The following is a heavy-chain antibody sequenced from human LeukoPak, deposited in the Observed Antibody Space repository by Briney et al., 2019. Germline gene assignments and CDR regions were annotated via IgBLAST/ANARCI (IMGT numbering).Heavy chain of an antibody. J-gene: IGHJ4*02. D-gene: IGHD7-27*01. CDR3: ARGPPNWGYDY. CDR1: GGTLSSYA. CDR2: MSPNSGDT. V-gene: IGHV1-8*02. Sequence: GASVTVSCKASGGTLSSYAISWVRQATGQRPEWMGWMSPNSGDTGYAQKFQDRVTMTRNTSISTAYMELSSLRSDDTAVYYCARGPPNWGYDYWGPGTLVTVSS.